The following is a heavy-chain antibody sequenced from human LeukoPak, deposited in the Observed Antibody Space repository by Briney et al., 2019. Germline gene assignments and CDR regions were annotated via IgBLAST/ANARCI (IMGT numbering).Heavy chain of an antibody. V-gene: IGHV1-2*02. CDR3: ARVRGYSYGYDRAFDY. Sequence: ASVKVSCKASGYTFTGYYMHWVRQAPGQGLEWMGWINPNSGGTNYAQKFQGRVTMTRDTSISTAYMELSGLRSDDTAVYYCARVRGYSYGYDRAFDYWGQGTLVTVSS. D-gene: IGHD5-18*01. CDR2: INPNSGGT. J-gene: IGHJ4*02. CDR1: GYTFTGYY.